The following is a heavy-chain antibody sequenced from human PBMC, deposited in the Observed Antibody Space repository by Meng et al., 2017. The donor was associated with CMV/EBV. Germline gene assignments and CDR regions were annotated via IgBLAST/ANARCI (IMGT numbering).Heavy chain of an antibody. J-gene: IGHJ6*02. D-gene: IGHD6-13*01. V-gene: IGHV1-46*01. CDR3: ARDRAHYSSSWSSDYGMDV. CDR1: GYTFTSYY. Sequence: ASVKVSCKASGYTFTSYYVHWVRQAPGQGLEWMGIINPSGGSTSYAQKFQGRVTMTRDTSTSTVYMELSSLRSEDTAVYYCARDRAHYSSSWSSDYGMDVWGQGTTVTVSS. CDR2: INPSGGST.